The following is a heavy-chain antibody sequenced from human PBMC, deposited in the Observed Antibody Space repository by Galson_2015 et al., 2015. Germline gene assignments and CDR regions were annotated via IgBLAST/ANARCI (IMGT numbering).Heavy chain of an antibody. CDR3: AQSSTTVTTIVGAFDI. CDR2: ISAYNGNT. D-gene: IGHD4-17*01. CDR1: GYTFTSYG. V-gene: IGHV1-18*01. Sequence: SCKAFGYTFTSYGISWVRQAPGQGLEWMGWISAYNGNTNYAQKLQGRVTMTTDTSTSTAYMELRSLRSDDTAVYYCAQSSTTVTTIVGAFDIWGQGTMVTVSS. J-gene: IGHJ3*02.